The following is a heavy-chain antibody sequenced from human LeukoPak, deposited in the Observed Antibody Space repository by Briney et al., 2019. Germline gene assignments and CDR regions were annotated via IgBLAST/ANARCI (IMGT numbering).Heavy chain of an antibody. CDR2: IYPGDSDT. J-gene: IGHJ3*02. D-gene: IGHD1-26*01. V-gene: IGHV5-51*01. Sequence: GESLKISCKGSGYTFHSYWIAWVRQMPGKGLEWMGIIYPGDSDTRYSPSFQGQVTISADKSIRTAYLQWSSLKASDTAMYYCARHLSSGSYLDDAFDIWGQGTMVTVSS. CDR3: ARHLSSGSYLDDAFDI. CDR1: GYTFHSYW.